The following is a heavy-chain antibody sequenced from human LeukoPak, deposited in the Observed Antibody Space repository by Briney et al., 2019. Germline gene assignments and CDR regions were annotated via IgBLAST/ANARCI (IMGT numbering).Heavy chain of an antibody. CDR3: ARYSGTYRDF. Sequence: PGGSLRLSCAASGFTFSTYNMNWVRQPPGKGLEWVSSITSSSSYIFYADSVKGRFTISRDNAKNSLYLQMNSLRAEDTAVYYCARYSGTYRDFWGQGTLVTVSS. CDR2: ITSSSSYI. J-gene: IGHJ4*02. D-gene: IGHD1-26*01. V-gene: IGHV3-21*01. CDR1: GFTFSTYN.